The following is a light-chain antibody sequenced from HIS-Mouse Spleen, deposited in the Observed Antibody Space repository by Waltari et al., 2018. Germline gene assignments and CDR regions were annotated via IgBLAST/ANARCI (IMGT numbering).Light chain of an antibody. Sequence: EIVMTQSPATLSVSPGKRATLSCRASQSVSSNLAWYQQKPGQAPSRLIYGASTSATGIPARFSGSWSGTEFTLTISSMQSEDFAVYYCQQYNNWPPIFTFGPGTKVDIK. CDR1: QSVSSN. CDR3: QQYNNWPPIFT. J-gene: IGKJ3*01. CDR2: GAS. V-gene: IGKV3-15*01.